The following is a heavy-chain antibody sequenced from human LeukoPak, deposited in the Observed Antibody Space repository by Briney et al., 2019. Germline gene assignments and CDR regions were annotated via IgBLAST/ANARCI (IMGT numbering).Heavy chain of an antibody. CDR2: IYYSGST. CDR1: GGSISGYY. J-gene: IGHJ4*02. D-gene: IGHD5-18*01. V-gene: IGHV4-59*08. CDR3: ARRYSSGPFDY. Sequence: SETLSLTCTVSGGSISGYYWNWIRQPPGKGLEWIGYIYYSGSTNYNPSLKSRVTISVHTSQNQFSLRLSSVTAADTAVYYCARRYSSGPFDYWGQGTLVTVSS.